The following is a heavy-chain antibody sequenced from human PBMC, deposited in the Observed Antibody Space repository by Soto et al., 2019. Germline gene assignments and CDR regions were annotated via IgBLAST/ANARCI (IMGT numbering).Heavy chain of an antibody. Sequence: EVQLVESGGDLVEPGGSLRLSCVTSGHTFSNAWMSWVRQAPGKGLEWVGRIKSKTDGGTTDYAAPVKGRFTISRDDSKRTLYLQMSSLKTDDTAVYYCVTISRSSPWGCWGQGTLVTVSS. CDR3: VTISRSSPWGC. CDR1: GHTFSNAW. D-gene: IGHD1-1*01. J-gene: IGHJ1*01. CDR2: IKSKTDGGTT. V-gene: IGHV3-15*01.